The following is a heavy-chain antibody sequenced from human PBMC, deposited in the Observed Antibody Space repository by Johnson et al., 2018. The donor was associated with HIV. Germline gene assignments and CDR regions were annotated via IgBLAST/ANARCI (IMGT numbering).Heavy chain of an antibody. J-gene: IGHJ3*02. CDR2: INSDGSST. CDR3: ARVQLLADDVFNI. Sequence: VQLVESGGDLVQPGGSLRLSCVGSGFTFSTNWMHWVRQAPGKGLVWVSRINSDGSSTSYADSVKGRFTISRDNAKNTLYLQMDSLGAEETAVYYCARVQLLADDVFNIWGQGTMVTVSS. CDR1: GFTFSTNW. V-gene: IGHV3-74*01. D-gene: IGHD3-10*01.